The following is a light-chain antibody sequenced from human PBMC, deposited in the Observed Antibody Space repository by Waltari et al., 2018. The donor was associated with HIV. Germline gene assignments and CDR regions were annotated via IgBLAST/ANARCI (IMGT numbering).Light chain of an antibody. J-gene: IGLJ1*01. CDR2: GNS. CDR1: SSNIGAVYD. V-gene: IGLV1-40*01. CDR3: QSYDSSLSGYYV. Sequence: QSVLTQPPSVSGAPGQRVTISCTGSSSNIGAVYDVQWYQQLPGTAPKLLIYGNSNRPSGVPDRFSGSKSGTSASLAITGLHAEDEADYYCQSYDSSLSGYYVFGTGTKVTVL.